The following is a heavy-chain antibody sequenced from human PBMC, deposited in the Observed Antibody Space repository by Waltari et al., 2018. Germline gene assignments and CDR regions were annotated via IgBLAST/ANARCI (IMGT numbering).Heavy chain of an antibody. D-gene: IGHD4-4*01. CDR2: INYSGDT. Sequence: QVQLQESGPGLVEPSETLSLTRLLSGGSIGFYYWTWIRQSPGKGPEGVGYINYSGDTNYNPSLRSRVTMSVDTSRDQFSLSLSSVTAADTAVYYCARLTTSNAYFSMDVWDQGTTVTVSS. CDR1: GGSIGFYY. CDR3: ARLTTSNAYFSMDV. J-gene: IGHJ6*03. V-gene: IGHV4-59*01.